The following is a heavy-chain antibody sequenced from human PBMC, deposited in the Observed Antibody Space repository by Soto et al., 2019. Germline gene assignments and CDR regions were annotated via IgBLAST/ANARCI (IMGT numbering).Heavy chain of an antibody. CDR2: IYYSGST. CDR1: GGSISSSSYY. J-gene: IGHJ3*02. CDR3: ARHSSPLDAFDI. V-gene: IGHV4-39*01. Sequence: SETLSLTCTVSGGSISSSSYYWGWIRQPPGKGLEWIGSIYYSGSTYYNPSLKSRVTISVDTSKNQFSLKLSSVTAADTAVYYCARHSSPLDAFDIWGQGTMVTVSS.